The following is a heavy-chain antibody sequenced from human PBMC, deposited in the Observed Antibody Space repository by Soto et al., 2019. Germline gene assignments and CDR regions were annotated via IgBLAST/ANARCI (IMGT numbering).Heavy chain of an antibody. CDR3: ATDLKGSSTSCCRG. Sequence: ASVKVSCKISGYTLTELSMHWVRQAPGKGLEWMGGFDPEDGETIYAQKFQGRVTMTEDTSTDTAYMELSSLRSEDTAVYYCATDLKGSSTSCCRGWGQGTMVTVSS. V-gene: IGHV1-24*01. J-gene: IGHJ3*01. CDR1: GYTLTELS. CDR2: FDPEDGET. D-gene: IGHD2-2*01.